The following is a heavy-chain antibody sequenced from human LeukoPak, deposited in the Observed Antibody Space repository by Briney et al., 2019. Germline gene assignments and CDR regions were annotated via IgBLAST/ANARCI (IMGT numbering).Heavy chain of an antibody. V-gene: IGHV4-59*12. D-gene: IGHD2-2*01. Sequence: SETLSLTCSVSGASISRYYWSWIRQPPGKGLEWIGYFHHSGNTNYSPSLSSRITMSVDTSKNQFSLRLNSVTAADTAIYYCGRRAPAFDSWGQGTLVPFSS. CDR3: GRRAPAFDS. J-gene: IGHJ4*02. CDR2: FHHSGNT. CDR1: GASISRYY.